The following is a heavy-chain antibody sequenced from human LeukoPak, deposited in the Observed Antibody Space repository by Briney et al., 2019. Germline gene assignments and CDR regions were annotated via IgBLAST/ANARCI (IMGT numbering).Heavy chain of an antibody. J-gene: IGHJ5*02. D-gene: IGHD4-11*01. CDR2: ISSSSSYI. CDR3: ARDHYSNYNWFDP. Sequence: GGSLRLSCPASGSTFSSYSMNWVRQAPGKGLEWGSSISSSSSYIYYADSVKGRLTISRDNDKNSLYLQMNSRRAEDTAVYYCARDHYSNYNWFDPWGQGTLVTVSS. V-gene: IGHV3-21*01. CDR1: GSTFSSYS.